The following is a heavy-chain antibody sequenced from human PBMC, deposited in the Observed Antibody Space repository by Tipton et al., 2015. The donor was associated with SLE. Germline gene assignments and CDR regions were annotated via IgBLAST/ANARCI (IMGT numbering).Heavy chain of an antibody. CDR2: INHSGST. J-gene: IGHJ3*02. CDR1: GGSFSGYY. Sequence: TLSLTCAVYGGSFSGYYWSWIRQPPGKGLEWIGEINHSGSTNYNPSLKSRVTMSVDTSKNQFSLKLSSVTAADTAVYYCARASWYHHAFDIWGQGTMVTVSS. CDR3: ARASWYHHAFDI. V-gene: IGHV4-34*01. D-gene: IGHD2-15*01.